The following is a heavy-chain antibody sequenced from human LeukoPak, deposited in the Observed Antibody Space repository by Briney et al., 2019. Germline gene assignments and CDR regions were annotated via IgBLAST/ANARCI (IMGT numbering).Heavy chain of an antibody. CDR3: ARGRPTGSSRRFVVQ. Sequence: GGSLRLSCAASGFTFSSYAMTWVRQAPGKGLEWVSSMSSGGSYIYYADSVRGRFTISRDNAKDSLSLLMNSLRVEDTAVYYCARGRPTGSSRRFVVQWGQGTLVTVSS. D-gene: IGHD2-15*01. CDR1: GFTFSSYA. V-gene: IGHV3-21*06. CDR2: MSSGGSYI. J-gene: IGHJ4*02.